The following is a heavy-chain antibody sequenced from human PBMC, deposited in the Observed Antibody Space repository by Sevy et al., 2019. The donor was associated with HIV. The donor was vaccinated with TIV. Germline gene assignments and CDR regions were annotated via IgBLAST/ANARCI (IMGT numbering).Heavy chain of an antibody. Sequence: GGSLRLSCAASGFTFSSYGMHWVRQAPGKGLEWVAFIRYGGSNKYYADSVKGRFTISRDNSKNTLYLQMNSLRAEDTAVYYCAKEPTERLHVYWGQGTLVTVSS. CDR1: GFTFSSYG. CDR3: AKEPTERLHVY. D-gene: IGHD1-1*01. V-gene: IGHV3-30*02. J-gene: IGHJ4*02. CDR2: IRYGGSNK.